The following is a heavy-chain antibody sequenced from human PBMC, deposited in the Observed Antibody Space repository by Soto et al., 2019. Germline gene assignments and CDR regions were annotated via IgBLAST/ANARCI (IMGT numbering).Heavy chain of an antibody. V-gene: IGHV4-4*07. CDR2: IYTSGST. CDR1: GGSISSYY. Sequence: PSETLSLTCTVSGGSISSYYWSWIRQPAGKGLEWIGRIYTSGSTNYNPSLKSRVTMSVDTSKNQFSLKLSSVTAADTAVYYCARTLRYFDWVGAFDIWGQGTMVTVSS. CDR3: ARTLRYFDWVGAFDI. J-gene: IGHJ3*02. D-gene: IGHD3-9*01.